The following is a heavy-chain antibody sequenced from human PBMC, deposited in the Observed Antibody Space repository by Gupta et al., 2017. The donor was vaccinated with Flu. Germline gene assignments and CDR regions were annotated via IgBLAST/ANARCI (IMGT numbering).Heavy chain of an antibody. V-gene: IGHV3-21*01. CDR3: ARDEDCSVTNCHVEDAFDI. CDR1: GFIFSHYS. Sequence: EVQLVESGGGQVKPGGSLRLSCAVSGFIFSHYSMNWVRQAPGKGLEWVSSISSRSSSIYYADSVKGRFTISRDNAKNSVYLQMNSLRAEDTAVYYCARDEDCSVTNCHVEDAFDIWGQGTMVTVSS. CDR2: ISSRSSSI. J-gene: IGHJ3*02. D-gene: IGHD2-8*02.